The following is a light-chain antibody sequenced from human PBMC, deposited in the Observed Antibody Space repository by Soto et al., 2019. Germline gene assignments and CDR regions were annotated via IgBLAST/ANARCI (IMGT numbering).Light chain of an antibody. CDR1: QSISSK. Sequence: EIVMTQSPATLSVSPGERATLSCRASQSISSKVGWYQQKIGQAPRLLIYGASTRATGVPPRFSGSGSGTEFTLTISSLQAEDFAVYYCQQYNIWSSITFGQGTRLEIK. V-gene: IGKV3-15*01. J-gene: IGKJ5*01. CDR2: GAS. CDR3: QQYNIWSSIT.